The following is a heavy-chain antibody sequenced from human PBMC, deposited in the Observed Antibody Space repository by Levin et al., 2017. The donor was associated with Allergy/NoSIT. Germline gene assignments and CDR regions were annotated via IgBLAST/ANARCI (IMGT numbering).Heavy chain of an antibody. D-gene: IGHD2-8*01. V-gene: IGHV3-21*01. J-gene: IGHJ4*02. Sequence: GGSLRLSCAVSGFTFSDYSMNWVRQAPGKGLEWVSSISTSSNYIYYADSVRGRFTISRDNAKNSLYLQMNSLRAEDTAVYYCARGGVPDYWGQGALVTVSS. CDR1: GFTFSDYS. CDR3: ARGGVPDY. CDR2: ISTSSNYI.